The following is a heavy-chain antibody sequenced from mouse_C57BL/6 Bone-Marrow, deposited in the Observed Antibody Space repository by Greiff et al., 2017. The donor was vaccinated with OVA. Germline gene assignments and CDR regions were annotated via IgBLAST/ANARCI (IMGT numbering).Heavy chain of an antibody. CDR1: GFTFTDYY. CDR2: IRNKANGYTT. V-gene: IGHV7-3*01. J-gene: IGHJ4*01. D-gene: IGHD1-1*01. CDR3: ARSTTVVAAVDY. Sequence: EVQGVESGGGLVQPGGSLSLSCAASGFTFTDYYMSWVRQPPGKALEWLGFIRNKANGYTTEYSASVKGRFTISRDNSQSILYLQMNALRAEDSATYYCARSTTVVAAVDYWGQGTSVTVSS.